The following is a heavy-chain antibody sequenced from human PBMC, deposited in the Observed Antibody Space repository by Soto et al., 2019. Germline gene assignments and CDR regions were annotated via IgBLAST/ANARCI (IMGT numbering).Heavy chain of an antibody. V-gene: IGHV3-66*01. D-gene: IGHD2-2*01. CDR2: IYSGSGP. CDR1: GFTVSSSY. J-gene: IGHJ4*02. CDR3: ARGISTSCYLN. Sequence: EAHLVESGGGLVQPGGSLRLSCSASGFTVSSSYWSWVRQAPGKGLEWVSVIYSGSGPYYADSVKGRFTFSRHNSKNTLYLQMDSLRAEDTAVYYCARGISTSCYLNWGQGTLVTVSS.